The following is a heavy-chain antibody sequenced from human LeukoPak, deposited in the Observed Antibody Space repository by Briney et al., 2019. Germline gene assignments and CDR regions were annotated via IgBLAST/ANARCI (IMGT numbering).Heavy chain of an antibody. V-gene: IGHV3-74*01. CDR3: AKGAKYLKNAFDI. CDR1: GFTFSSYW. D-gene: IGHD2/OR15-2a*01. Sequence: GGSLRLSCAASGFTFSSYWMHWVRQAPGKGLVWVSRINSDGSSTSYADSVKGRFTISRDNAKNTLYLQMNSLRAEDTAVYYCAKGAKYLKNAFDIWGQGTMVTVSS. CDR2: INSDGSST. J-gene: IGHJ3*02.